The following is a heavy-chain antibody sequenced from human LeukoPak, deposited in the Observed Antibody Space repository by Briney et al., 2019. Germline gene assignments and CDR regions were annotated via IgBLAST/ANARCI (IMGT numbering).Heavy chain of an antibody. CDR2: ISGSGGST. V-gene: IGHV3-23*01. CDR1: GFTVSSNY. Sequence: GGSLRLSCAASGFTVSSNYMSWVRQAPGKGLEWVSAISGSGGSTYYADSVKGRFTISRDNSKNTLYLQMNSLRAEDTAVYYCAKDHGRVSGYFDYWGQGTLVTVSS. J-gene: IGHJ4*02. D-gene: IGHD1-26*01. CDR3: AKDHGRVSGYFDY.